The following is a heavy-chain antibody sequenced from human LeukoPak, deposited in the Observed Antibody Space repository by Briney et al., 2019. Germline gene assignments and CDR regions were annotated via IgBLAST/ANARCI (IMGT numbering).Heavy chain of an antibody. Sequence: PGGSLRLSCAASGFSFSSYSMSWVRQAPGKGLEWVANIKQDGSEKYYVDSVKGRFTISRDNAKNSLYLQMNSLRAEDMAVYYCARYDYGGNYDYWGQGTLVTVSS. CDR1: GFSFSSYS. V-gene: IGHV3-7*04. D-gene: IGHD4-23*01. CDR2: IKQDGSEK. CDR3: ARYDYGGNYDY. J-gene: IGHJ4*02.